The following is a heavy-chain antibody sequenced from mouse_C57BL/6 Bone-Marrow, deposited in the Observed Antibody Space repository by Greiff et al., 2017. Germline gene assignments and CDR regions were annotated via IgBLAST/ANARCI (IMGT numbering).Heavy chain of an antibody. CDR2: IRSKSNNSAT. V-gene: IGHV10-1*01. Sequence: EVQLQQSGGGLVQPKGSLKLSCAASGFSFNTYAMNWVRQAPGKGLEWVARIRSKSNNSATYYADSVKDRFTISRDDSESMLYLQMNNLKTEDTAMYYCVRQARYAMDYWGQGTSVTVSS. CDR1: GFSFNTYA. CDR3: VRQARYAMDY. J-gene: IGHJ4*01.